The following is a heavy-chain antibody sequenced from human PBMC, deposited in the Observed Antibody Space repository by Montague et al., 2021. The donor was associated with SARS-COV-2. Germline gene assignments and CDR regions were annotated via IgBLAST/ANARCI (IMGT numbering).Heavy chain of an antibody. V-gene: IGHV3-23*01. CDR3: AKDRAPDYDYGYPWVYFDY. Sequence: SLRLSCAASGFTFSSYAMSWVRQAPGKGLEWVSAISGSGGSTYYADSVKGRFTISRDNSKNTLYLQMNSLRAEDTAVYYCAKDRAPDYDYGYPWVYFDYWGQGTLVTVSS. CDR2: ISGSGGST. J-gene: IGHJ4*02. CDR1: GFTFSSYA. D-gene: IGHD4-17*01.